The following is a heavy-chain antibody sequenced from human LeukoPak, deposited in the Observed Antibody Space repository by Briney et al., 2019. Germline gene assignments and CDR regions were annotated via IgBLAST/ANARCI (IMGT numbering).Heavy chain of an antibody. J-gene: IGHJ4*02. V-gene: IGHV4-59*01. CDR3: ARGGGEYFDWFQNDY. CDR1: GGSISSYY. Sequence: SETLSLTCTVSGGSISSYYWSWIRQPPGKGLEWIGYIYYSGGTNYNPSLKSRVTISVDTSKNQFSLKLSSVTAADTAVYYCARGGGEYFDWFQNDYWGQGTLVTVSS. CDR2: IYYSGGT. D-gene: IGHD3-9*01.